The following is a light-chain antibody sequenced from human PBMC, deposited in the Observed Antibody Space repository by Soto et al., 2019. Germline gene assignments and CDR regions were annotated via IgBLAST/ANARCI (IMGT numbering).Light chain of an antibody. J-gene: IGLJ1*01. CDR3: ASWDNSLSDGRV. Sequence: QSVLTQPPSVSAAPGQTVTISCSGSSSNIGNNYVSWYQHLPGAAPKLLIYETNRRPAGIPDRFSGSKSGTSATLGITGLQTADDGDYYCASWDNSLSDGRVFGPGTKVTVL. CDR2: ETN. V-gene: IGLV1-51*02. CDR1: SSNIGNNY.